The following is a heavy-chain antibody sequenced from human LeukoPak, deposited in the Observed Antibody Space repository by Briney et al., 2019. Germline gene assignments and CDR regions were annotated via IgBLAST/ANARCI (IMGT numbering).Heavy chain of an antibody. D-gene: IGHD5-12*01. CDR1: GFTFSDYS. Sequence: GGSLRLSCAASGFTFSDYSMNWVRQATGKGLEWVSYISSIGATIYYADSVKGRFTISRDNAKSTLHLQMNGLRAEDTAVYYCARDPLDISRWTNAFDIWGQGTTVIVS. CDR3: ARDPLDISRWTNAFDI. J-gene: IGHJ3*02. CDR2: ISSIGATI. V-gene: IGHV3-48*01.